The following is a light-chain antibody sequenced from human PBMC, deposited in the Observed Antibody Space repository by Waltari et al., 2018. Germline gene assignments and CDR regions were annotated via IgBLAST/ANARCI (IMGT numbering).Light chain of an antibody. CDR2: GDT. CDR3: QVWDPNTKYVV. CDR1: DIGNNS. V-gene: IGLV3-21*02. J-gene: IGLJ1*01. Sequence: SYDLTQPRSVSVSPGQTARVTCGGDDIGNNSIQWYQQKTPQAPLLVIYGDTERPSGIPDRFSGANSGNTATLTINGVEAGDEADYYCQVWDPNTKYVVFGSGT.